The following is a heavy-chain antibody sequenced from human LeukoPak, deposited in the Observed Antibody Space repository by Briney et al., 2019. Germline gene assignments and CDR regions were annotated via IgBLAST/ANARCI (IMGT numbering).Heavy chain of an antibody. CDR3: VKDLGRYRNNCFDY. CDR1: GFTFSSNA. V-gene: IGHV3-23*01. Sequence: GGPLRLSCAASGFTFSSNAMSWVRQAPEKGLEWVSTISGSGGGTYYADSVKGRFTISRDDSKNTLYLQMNSLRAEDTAVYYCVKDLGRYRNNCFDYWGQGTLVTVSS. CDR2: ISGSGGGT. D-gene: IGHD1-26*01. J-gene: IGHJ4*02.